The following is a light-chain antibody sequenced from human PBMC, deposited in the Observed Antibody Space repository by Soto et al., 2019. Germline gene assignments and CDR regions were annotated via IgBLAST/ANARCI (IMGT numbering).Light chain of an antibody. V-gene: IGKV3-20*01. CDR2: GAS. Sequence: ELVLTQSPCTLSLCPGDRATLSCRASQSVSNNYLAWYQQKPGQAPRLLIYGASNRATGIPDRFSGSGSATDFTLTISRLEPEDFAVYFCQQSGSSPLTFGGGTKVDIK. CDR1: QSVSNNY. CDR3: QQSGSSPLT. J-gene: IGKJ4*01.